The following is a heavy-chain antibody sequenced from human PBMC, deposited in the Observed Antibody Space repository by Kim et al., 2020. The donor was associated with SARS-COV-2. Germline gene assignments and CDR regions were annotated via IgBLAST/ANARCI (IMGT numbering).Heavy chain of an antibody. V-gene: IGHV3-30*03. CDR1: GFIFSSYD. Sequence: GGSLRLSCAASGFIFSSYDINWVRQAPGKGLEWVALISYNGKNTYYTDSVKGRFTLSRDNSKNTVYLQMSSLRAEDTAVYYCARLFYDLLTGPFDFWGQGTLVTVAS. CDR2: ISYNGKNT. CDR3: ARLFYDLLTGPFDF. J-gene: IGHJ4*02. D-gene: IGHD3-9*01.